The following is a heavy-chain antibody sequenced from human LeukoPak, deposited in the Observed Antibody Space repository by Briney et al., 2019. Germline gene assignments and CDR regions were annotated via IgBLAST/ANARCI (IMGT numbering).Heavy chain of an antibody. CDR3: ARAGGIAAKPRYDY. Sequence: GGSLRLSCAASGFTFSSYSMNWVRQVPGKGLEWVSSISSSSSYIYYADSVKGRFTISRDNAKNSLYLQMNSLRAEDTAVNYCARAGGIAAKPRYDYWGQGTLVTVSS. CDR1: GFTFSSYS. CDR2: ISSSSSYI. J-gene: IGHJ4*02. V-gene: IGHV3-21*01. D-gene: IGHD6-13*01.